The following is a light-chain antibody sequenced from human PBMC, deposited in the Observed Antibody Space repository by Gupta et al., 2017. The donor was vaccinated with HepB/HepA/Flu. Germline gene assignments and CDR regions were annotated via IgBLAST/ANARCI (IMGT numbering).Light chain of an antibody. CDR2: AAS. CDR3: QQSYSTLALT. Sequence: DIQMTQSPSSLSASVGDRVTITCRASQSISSYLNWYQQKPGKAPKLLIYAASSLQSGVPSRFIGSGSCTDFTLTISSLQPADFATYYCQQSYSTLALTFGGGTKVEIK. CDR1: QSISSY. V-gene: IGKV1-39*01. J-gene: IGKJ4*01.